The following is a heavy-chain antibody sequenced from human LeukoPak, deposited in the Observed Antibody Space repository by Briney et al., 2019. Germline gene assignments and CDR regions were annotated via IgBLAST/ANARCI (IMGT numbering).Heavy chain of an antibody. J-gene: IGHJ4*02. D-gene: IGHD1-26*01. CDR1: GITVSTNY. CDR3: ARGGRGGSALYDF. CDR2: IYSGGAT. Sequence: GGSLRLSCAASGITVSTNYMSWVRQAPGKGLEWVSIIYSGGATFYADSVKGRFTISRENSKNTVYLQISSLRVEDTAVYFCARGGRGGSALYDFWGQGTLVTVSS. V-gene: IGHV3-66*02.